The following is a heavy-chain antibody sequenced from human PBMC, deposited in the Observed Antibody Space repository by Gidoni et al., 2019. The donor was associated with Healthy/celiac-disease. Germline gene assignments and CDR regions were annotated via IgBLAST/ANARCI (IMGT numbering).Heavy chain of an antibody. J-gene: IGHJ4*02. CDR3: ARHGRMGPSGSYLDY. D-gene: IGHD1-26*01. Sequence: QLQLQESGPGLVKPSETLSLTCTVSGGSISSSSYYWGWIRQPPGKGLEWIGSIYYSGSTYYNPSLKSRVTISVDTSKNQFSLKLSSVTAADTAVYYCARHGRMGPSGSYLDYWGQGTLVTVSS. V-gene: IGHV4-39*01. CDR1: GGSISSSSYY. CDR2: IYYSGST.